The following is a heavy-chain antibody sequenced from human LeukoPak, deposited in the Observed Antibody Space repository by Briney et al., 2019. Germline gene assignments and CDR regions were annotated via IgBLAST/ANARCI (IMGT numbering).Heavy chain of an antibody. Sequence: SVKVSCKASGGTFSSHAISWVRQAPGQGLEWMGGIIPIFGTANYAQKFQGRVTITADESTSTAYMELSSLRSEDTAVYYCARDCSSTSCYAYWGQGTLVTVSS. J-gene: IGHJ4*02. D-gene: IGHD2-2*01. CDR1: GGTFSSHA. CDR2: IIPIFGTA. V-gene: IGHV1-69*01. CDR3: ARDCSSTSCYAY.